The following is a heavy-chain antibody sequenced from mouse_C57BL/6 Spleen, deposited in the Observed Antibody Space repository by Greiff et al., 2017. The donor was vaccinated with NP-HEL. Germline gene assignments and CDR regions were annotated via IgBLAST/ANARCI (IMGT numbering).Heavy chain of an antibody. CDR3: ARHRHPYFDY. J-gene: IGHJ2*01. CDR1: GFTFSSYG. Sequence: EVQLVESGGDLVKPGGSLKLSCAASGFTFSSYGMSWVRQTPDKRLEWVATISSGGSYTYYPDSVKGRFTISRDNAKNTLYLQMSSLESEDTAMYYCARHRHPYFDYWGQGTTLTVSA. D-gene: IGHD3-2*01. V-gene: IGHV5-6*01. CDR2: ISSGGSYT.